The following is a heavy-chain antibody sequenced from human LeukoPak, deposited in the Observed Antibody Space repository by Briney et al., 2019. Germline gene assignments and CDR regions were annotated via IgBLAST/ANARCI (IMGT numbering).Heavy chain of an antibody. CDR2: PNHSRRT. V-gene: IGHV4-34*01. CDR3: ARGGVRYFVWLLPYIDY. D-gene: IGHD3-9*01. Sequence: SETLSFTSAVDSGTISGNYWSRMRPRPGKGLKGMSIPNHSRRTNYNQSLNSRVTTSEDTSNTHYSQQLSLVTDADTAVYYCARGGVRYFVWLLPYIDYWGQGTLVTVSS. CDR1: SGTISGNY. J-gene: IGHJ4*02.